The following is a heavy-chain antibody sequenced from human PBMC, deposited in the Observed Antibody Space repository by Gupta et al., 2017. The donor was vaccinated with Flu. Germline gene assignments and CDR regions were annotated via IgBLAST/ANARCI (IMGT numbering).Heavy chain of an antibody. CDR3: ARDQSIVAALQASDNGFDP. CDR2: IIPLFPST. J-gene: IGHJ5*02. Sequence: SAFTWLRQAPGQGLEWVGGIIPLFPSTNYAEKFRDRVTITADISASTVYLELNNLGSADAAIYYCARDQSIVAALQASDNGFDPWGQGTLVIVSS. D-gene: IGHD6-13*01. V-gene: IGHV1-69*06. CDR1: SA.